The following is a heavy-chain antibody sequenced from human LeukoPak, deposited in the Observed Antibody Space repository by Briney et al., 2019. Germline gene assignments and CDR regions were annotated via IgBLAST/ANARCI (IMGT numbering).Heavy chain of an antibody. CDR1: GGTFSSYT. V-gene: IGHV1-69*02. D-gene: IGHD4/OR15-4a*01. J-gene: IGHJ5*02. CDR2: IIPILGIA. Sequence: ASVKVSCKASGGTFSSYTISWVRQAPGQGLEWMGRIIPILGIANYAQKFQGRVTITADKSTSTAYMELSSLRSEDTAVYYCARAYEYGWFDPWGQGTLVTVSS. CDR3: ARAYEYGWFDP.